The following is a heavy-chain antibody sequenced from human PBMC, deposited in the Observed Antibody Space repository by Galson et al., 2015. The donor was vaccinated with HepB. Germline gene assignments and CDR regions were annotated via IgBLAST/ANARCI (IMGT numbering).Heavy chain of an antibody. Sequence: ETLSLTCTVSGDSVSSGTYYWGWVRQAPGKGLEWVSMIVGSGTGTQYADSVKGRFTISRDNSKNTLYLQMNSLRAEDTAVYYCARVPRFWGQGALVTVSS. J-gene: IGHJ4*02. D-gene: IGHD3-16*01. CDR3: ARVPRF. CDR1: GDSVSSGTYY. CDR2: IVGSGTGT. V-gene: IGHV3-23*01.